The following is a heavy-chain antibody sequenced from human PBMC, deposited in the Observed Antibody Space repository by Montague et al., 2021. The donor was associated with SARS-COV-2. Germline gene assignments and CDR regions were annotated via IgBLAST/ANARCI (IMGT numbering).Heavy chain of an antibody. J-gene: IGHJ4*02. Sequence: SETLSLTCSVSGDSITNHYWSWIRQPAGKGLEWIGRMHFSGKTNFSPFFSSRLTMSADTSKNQFSLKLTSVTAADTAIYFCARDRFDFGAGRQGTIDFWGQGTLVTVSS. D-gene: IGHD3-10*01. V-gene: IGHV4-4*07. CDR1: GDSITNHY. CDR3: ARDRFDFGAGRQGTIDF. CDR2: MHFSGKT.